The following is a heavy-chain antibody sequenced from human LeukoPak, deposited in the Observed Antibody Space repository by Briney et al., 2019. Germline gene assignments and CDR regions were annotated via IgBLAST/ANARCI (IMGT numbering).Heavy chain of an antibody. J-gene: IGHJ3*02. CDR1: GFTFSIYE. D-gene: IGHD7-27*01. Sequence: GRSLRLSCAASGFTFSIYEFHWVRQAPGKALEWVSYISPSGTTIYYTNSVKGRFTISRDSAKNSLYLQMNSLRGEDAAVYYRAREGRPSGAGVVGTYAFDIWGQGTMVTVSS. CDR2: ISPSGTTI. CDR3: AREGRPSGAGVVGTYAFDI. V-gene: IGHV3-48*03.